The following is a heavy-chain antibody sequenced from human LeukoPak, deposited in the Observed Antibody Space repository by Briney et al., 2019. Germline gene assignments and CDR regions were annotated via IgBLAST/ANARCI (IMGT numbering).Heavy chain of an antibody. Sequence: PGGSLRLSCAASGFTFSSYAMSWVRQAPGKGLEWVSVISGRGDSTYYADSVKGRFTISRDNSKNTLWLQMNSLRAEDTAVYYCARGADYGDSLDYWGQGTLVTVSS. V-gene: IGHV3-23*01. CDR1: GFTFSSYA. D-gene: IGHD4-17*01. J-gene: IGHJ4*02. CDR3: ARGADYGDSLDY. CDR2: ISGRGDST.